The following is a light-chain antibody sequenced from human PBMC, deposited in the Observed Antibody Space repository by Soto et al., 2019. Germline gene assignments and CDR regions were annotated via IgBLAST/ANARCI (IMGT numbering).Light chain of an antibody. CDR3: CSYARGSRA. Sequence: QSALTQPASVSGSPGQSITISCTGTSSDVGDYNYVSWYQHHPGKAPKLIIYEVSNRPSGVSNRFSGSKSGSTASLTISGLQAEDEADYYCCSYARGSRAFGGGTQLTVL. CDR1: SSDVGDYNY. CDR2: EVS. V-gene: IGLV2-14*01. J-gene: IGLJ3*02.